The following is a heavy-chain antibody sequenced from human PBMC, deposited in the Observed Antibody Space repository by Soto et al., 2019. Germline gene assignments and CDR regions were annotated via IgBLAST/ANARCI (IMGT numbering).Heavy chain of an antibody. D-gene: IGHD6-19*01. CDR1: GFTFDDYG. CDR3: ATHPGIAVADYFDY. J-gene: IGHJ4*02. CDR2: INWNGGST. Sequence: PGGSLRLSCAASGFTFDDYGMSWVRQAPGKGLEWVSGINWNGGSTGYADSVKGRFTISRDNAKNSLYLQMNSLRAEDTALYYCATHPGIAVADYFDYWGQGTLVTVSS. V-gene: IGHV3-20*04.